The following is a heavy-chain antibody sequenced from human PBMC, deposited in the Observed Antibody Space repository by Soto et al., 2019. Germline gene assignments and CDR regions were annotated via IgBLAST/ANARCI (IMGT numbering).Heavy chain of an antibody. V-gene: IGHV1-18*01. Sequence: QITLVQSGAEVKRPGASVKVSCKASGYTFSTHGITWVRQAPGQGLEWMGGISAFNGNSKYAQKFQGRVTMTTDTSTAPAYMELRSLRFDDTAVYYCAKGVYDYTFWGQGTLVSVSS. CDR1: GYTFSTHG. J-gene: IGHJ4*02. D-gene: IGHD4-4*01. CDR2: ISAFNGNS. CDR3: AKGVYDYTF.